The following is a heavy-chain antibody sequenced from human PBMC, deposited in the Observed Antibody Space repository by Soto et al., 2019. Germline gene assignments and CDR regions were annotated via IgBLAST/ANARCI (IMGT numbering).Heavy chain of an antibody. D-gene: IGHD3-16*01. CDR1: GYTFTSYY. V-gene: IGHV1-46*01. CDR2: INPSGGST. CDR3: ARVCRGVGPFDI. Sequence: QVQLVQSGAEVKKPGASVKVSCKASGYTFTSYYMHWVRQAPGQGLEWMGIINPSGGSTSYAQKFKGRVPMTRDTATSTVYMELSSLRSEDTAVYYCARVCRGVGPFDIWGQGTMVTVSS. J-gene: IGHJ3*02.